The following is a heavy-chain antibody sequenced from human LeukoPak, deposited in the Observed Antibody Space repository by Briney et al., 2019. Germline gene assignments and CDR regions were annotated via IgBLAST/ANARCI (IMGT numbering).Heavy chain of an antibody. CDR1: GYTFTGYY. Sequence: ASVKVSCKAPGYTFTGYYMHWVRQAPGQGLEWMGWINPNSGGTNYAQKFQGRVTMTRDTSISTAYMELSRLRSDDTAVYYCARDRDYGSGSYYWEFDYWGQGTLVTVSS. D-gene: IGHD3-10*01. V-gene: IGHV1-2*02. J-gene: IGHJ4*02. CDR2: INPNSGGT. CDR3: ARDRDYGSGSYYWEFDY.